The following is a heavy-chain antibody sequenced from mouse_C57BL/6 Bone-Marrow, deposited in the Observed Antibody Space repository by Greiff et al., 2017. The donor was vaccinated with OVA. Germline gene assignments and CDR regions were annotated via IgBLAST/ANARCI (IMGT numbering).Heavy chain of an antibody. CDR1: GFSLTSYG. CDR3: AKHHTKGYFDV. V-gene: IGHV2-9*01. D-gene: IGHD6-1*01. CDR2: IWGGGST. Sequence: VQGVESGPGLVAPSQSLSITCTVSGFSLTSYGVDWVRQPPGKGLEWLGVIWGGGSTNYNSALMSRLSISKDNSKSQVFLKMNRLQTDDTAMYYCAKHHTKGYFDVWGTGTTVTVSS. J-gene: IGHJ1*03.